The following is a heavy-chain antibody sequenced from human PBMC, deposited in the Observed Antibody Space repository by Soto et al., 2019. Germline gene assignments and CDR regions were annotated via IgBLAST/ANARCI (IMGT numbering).Heavy chain of an antibody. CDR1: ADSVSSNSAA. J-gene: IGHJ4*02. D-gene: IGHD6-19*01. CDR2: TYYRSKWYN. CDR3: AREIAVAGTQFDY. V-gene: IGHV6-1*01. Sequence: SQTLSLPCAISADSVSSNSAAWNWIRPSPSRGLEWLGRTYYRSKWYNDYAVSVKSRITINPDTSKNQFSLQLNSVTPEDTAVYYCAREIAVAGTQFDYWGQGTLVTVSS.